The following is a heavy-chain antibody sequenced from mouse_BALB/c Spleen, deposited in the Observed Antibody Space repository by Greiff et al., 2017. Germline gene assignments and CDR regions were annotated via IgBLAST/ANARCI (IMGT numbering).Heavy chain of an antibody. D-gene: IGHD2-4*01. CDR3: ASYDYAFDV. V-gene: IGHV2-9*02. CDR2: IWAGGST. CDR1: GFSLTSYG. J-gene: IGHJ1*01. Sequence: VKLVESGPGLVAPSQSLSITCTVSGFSLTSYGVHWVRQPPGKGLEWLGVIWAGGSTNYNSALMSRLSISKDNSKSQVFIKMNSLQTDDTAMYYCASYDYAFDVWGAGTTVTVSA.